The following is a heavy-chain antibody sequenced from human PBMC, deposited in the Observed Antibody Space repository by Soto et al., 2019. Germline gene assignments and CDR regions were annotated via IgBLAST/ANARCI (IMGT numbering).Heavy chain of an antibody. J-gene: IGHJ6*02. CDR3: ARVGCDGGSCYTLVALRYGMGV. D-gene: IGHD2-15*01. Sequence: QVQLVESGGGVVRPGRSLRLSCAASGFTFSSYVMHWVRQAPGKGLEWVAIISYDGNNKYYADSVKGRFTITRDNSKNTMYRQMNSLRGEDVAVYYCARVGCDGGSCYTLVALRYGMGVWGQGTTVTVSS. V-gene: IGHV3-30-3*01. CDR2: ISYDGNNK. CDR1: GFTFSSYV.